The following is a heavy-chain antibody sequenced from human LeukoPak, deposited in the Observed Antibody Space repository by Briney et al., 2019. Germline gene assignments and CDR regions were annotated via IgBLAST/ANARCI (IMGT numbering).Heavy chain of an antibody. V-gene: IGHV3-23*01. CDR2: ISSGGDNT. CDR3: AKDHAY. CDR1: GFSFSNYG. J-gene: IGHJ4*02. Sequence: PGGSLRLSCAASGFSFSNYGMSWVRQAPGKGLEWVSSISSGGDNTYYADSVRGRFTISRDNSKNTLYLQLNSLRAEDTAVYYCAKDHAYWGQGTLVTVSS.